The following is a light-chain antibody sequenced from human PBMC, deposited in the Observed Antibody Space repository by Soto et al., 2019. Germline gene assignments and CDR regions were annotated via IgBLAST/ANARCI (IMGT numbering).Light chain of an antibody. CDR1: ISDVGSYNY. CDR3: GSYTTSSKYV. CDR2: DVS. Sequence: QSALTQPASVSGSPGQSITISCTGTISDVGSYNYVSWYQQYPGKAPKLMIYDVSTRPSGVSDRFSGSKSGNTASLTISGLRAEDEADYYCGSYTTSSKYVFGTGTKVTVL. J-gene: IGLJ1*01. V-gene: IGLV2-14*03.